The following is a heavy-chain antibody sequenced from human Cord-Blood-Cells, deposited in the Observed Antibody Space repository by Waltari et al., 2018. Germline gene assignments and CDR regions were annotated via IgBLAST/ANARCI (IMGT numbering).Heavy chain of an antibody. CDR2: IWYDGSNK. J-gene: IGHJ3*02. CDR1: GFTSSSSG. CDR3: ARERSGDKDAFDI. Sequence: QLQLVESGGRVVQPGRSMRLSCAASGFTSSSSGIDWVRQAPGKGLEWVAVIWYDGSNKYYADSVKGRFTISRDNSKNTLYLQMNSLRAEDTAVYYCARERSGDKDAFDIWGQGTMVTVSS. D-gene: IGHD3-3*01. V-gene: IGHV3-33*01.